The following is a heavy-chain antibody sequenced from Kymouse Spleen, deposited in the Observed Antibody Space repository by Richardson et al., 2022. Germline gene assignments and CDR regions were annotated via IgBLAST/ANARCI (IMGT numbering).Heavy chain of an antibody. CDR3: ARQDYDILTGYYNVGYYYYGMDV. D-gene: IGHD3-9*01. V-gene: IGHV1-69*05. CDR2: IIPIFGTA. J-gene: IGHJ6*02. Sequence: QVQLVQSGAEVKKPGSSVKVSCKASGGTFSSYAISWVRQAPGQGLEWMGGIIPIFGTANYAQKFQGRVTITTDESTSTAYMELSSLRSEDTAVYYCARQDYDILTGYYNVGYYYYGMDVWGQGTTVTVSS. CDR1: GGTFSSYA.